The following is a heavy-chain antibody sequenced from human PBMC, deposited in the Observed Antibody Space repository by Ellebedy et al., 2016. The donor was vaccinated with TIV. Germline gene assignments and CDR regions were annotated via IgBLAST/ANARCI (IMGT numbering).Heavy chain of an antibody. D-gene: IGHD3-10*01. J-gene: IGHJ4*02. CDR1: GFTFSSYW. CDR2: IRSDGGDT. Sequence: GESLKISXAASGFTFSSYWMHWVRQAPGKGLVWVSRIRSDGGDTNYADSVKGRFTISRDNAKNTLYLQMNSLRADDTAVYYCARDLVLGSGSTDSWGQGTVVTVFS. CDR3: ARDLVLGSGSTDS. V-gene: IGHV3-74*01.